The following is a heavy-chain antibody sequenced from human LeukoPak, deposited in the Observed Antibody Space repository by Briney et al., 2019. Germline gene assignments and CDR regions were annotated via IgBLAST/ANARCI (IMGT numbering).Heavy chain of an antibody. Sequence: GGSLRLSCAASGFSFSSFWMTWVRQAPGKGLEWVANINKNGGDQYYGDSVKGRFTISRDNTKNSLYLQTNSLRAEDTAMYYCTTYYDSGPSKDWGQGTLVTVSS. D-gene: IGHD3-22*01. J-gene: IGHJ4*02. CDR1: GFSFSSFW. CDR2: INKNGGDQ. V-gene: IGHV3-7*05. CDR3: TTYYDSGPSKD.